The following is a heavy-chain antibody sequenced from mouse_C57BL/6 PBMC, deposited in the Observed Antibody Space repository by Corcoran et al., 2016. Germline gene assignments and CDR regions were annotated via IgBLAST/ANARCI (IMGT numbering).Heavy chain of an antibody. V-gene: IGHV1-18*01. CDR2: INPNNGGT. D-gene: IGHD2-4*01. J-gene: IGHJ3*01. CDR1: GYTFTDYN. Sequence: EVQLQQSGPELVKPGASVTIPCKASGYTFTDYNMDWVKQSPGKSLEWIGDINPNNGGTIYNQKFKGKATLTVDKSSSTAYMELRSLTSEDTAVYYCARSHYDYDRFAYWGQGTLVTVS. CDR3: ARSHYDYDRFAY.